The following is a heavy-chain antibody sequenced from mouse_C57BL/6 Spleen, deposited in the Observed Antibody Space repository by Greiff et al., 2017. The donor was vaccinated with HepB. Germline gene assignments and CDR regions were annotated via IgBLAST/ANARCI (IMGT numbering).Heavy chain of an antibody. Sequence: EVQLQQSGPELVKPGASVKISCKASGYTFTDYYMNWVKQSHGKSLEWIGDINPNNGGTSYNQKFKGKATLTVDKSSSTAYMELRSLTSEDSAVYYCARGAGSSYFDVWGTGTTVTVSS. CDR1: GYTFTDYY. CDR3: ARGAGSSYFDV. J-gene: IGHJ1*03. D-gene: IGHD1-1*01. V-gene: IGHV1-26*01. CDR2: INPNNGGT.